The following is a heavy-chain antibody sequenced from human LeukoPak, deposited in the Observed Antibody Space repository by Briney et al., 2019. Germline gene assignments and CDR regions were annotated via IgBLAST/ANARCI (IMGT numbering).Heavy chain of an antibody. CDR1: GFTFRNYW. D-gene: IGHD6-13*01. CDR2: INQDGSKK. J-gene: IGHJ4*02. Sequence: GGSLRLSCEASGFTFRNYWMNWVRQSPGKGLEWVANINQDGSKKHFVGSVEGRFTISRDNAKNSLYLQMNSLRAEDTAVYYCARDGQYTSSWYDFDFWGQGTLVTVSS. CDR3: ARDGQYTSSWYDFDF. V-gene: IGHV3-7*04.